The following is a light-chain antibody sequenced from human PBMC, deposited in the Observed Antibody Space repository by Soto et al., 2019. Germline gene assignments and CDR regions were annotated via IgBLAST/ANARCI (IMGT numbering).Light chain of an antibody. CDR1: QSIGDW. V-gene: IGKV1-5*01. CDR2: DAS. J-gene: IGKJ1*01. CDR3: QQYNSYSPT. Sequence: DIQMTQSPSTLSASVGDRVTITCRASQSIGDWLAWYQQKPGKAPKVLIYDASNLESGVPSRFSGSGSGSEFTLTISSLQPDDFATYYCQQYNSYSPTFGQGTKVEIK.